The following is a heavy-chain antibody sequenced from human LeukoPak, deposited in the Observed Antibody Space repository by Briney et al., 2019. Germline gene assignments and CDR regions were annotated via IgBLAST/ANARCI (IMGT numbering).Heavy chain of an antibody. V-gene: IGHV4-39*01. CDR1: GGSISSSSYY. CDR3: ARGGQTYYDFWSGYYY. CDR2: IYYSGST. J-gene: IGHJ4*02. D-gene: IGHD3-3*01. Sequence: SETLSLTCTVSGGSISSSSYYWGWIRQPPGKGLEWIGSIYYSGSTYYNPSLKSRVTISVDTSKNQFSLKLSSVTAADTAVYYCARGGQTYYDFWSGYYYWGQGTLVTVSS.